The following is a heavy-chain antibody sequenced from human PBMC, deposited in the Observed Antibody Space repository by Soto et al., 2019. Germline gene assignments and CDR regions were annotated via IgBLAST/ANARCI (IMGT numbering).Heavy chain of an antibody. CDR1: GFSFSDSA. J-gene: IGHJ4*02. Sequence: EVQLVESGGGLVQPGGSLRLSCAASGFSFSDSAMHWVRQASGKGLEWIARIRSKANSYLIAYDESVRGRFIISRDDSKNTAYLQMKDLNTEDTAIYYWARGGEMRLNDCWGQVTPVTVS. D-gene: IGHD3-16*01. CDR3: ARGGEMRLNDC. V-gene: IGHV3-73*02. CDR2: IRSKANSYLI.